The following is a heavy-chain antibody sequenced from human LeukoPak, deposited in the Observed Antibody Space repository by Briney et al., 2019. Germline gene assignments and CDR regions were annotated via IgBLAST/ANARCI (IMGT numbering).Heavy chain of an antibody. CDR3: ARGSTQYSSGWYGLDY. D-gene: IGHD6-19*01. J-gene: IGHJ4*02. Sequence: GGSLRPSCAASRFTFSSYWMHWVRQAPGKGLVWVSRVNSDGSSTTYADSVKGRFTISRDNAKTKLYLKMNSLRAEDTTVYYCARGSTQYSSGWYGLDYWGQRTLGTVSS. CDR2: VNSDGSST. CDR1: RFTFSSYW. V-gene: IGHV3-74*01.